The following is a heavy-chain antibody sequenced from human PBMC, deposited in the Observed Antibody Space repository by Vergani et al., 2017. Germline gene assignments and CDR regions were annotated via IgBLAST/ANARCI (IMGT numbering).Heavy chain of an antibody. J-gene: IGHJ4*02. V-gene: IGHV3-30*18. Sequence: HVQMVESGGGVVQPGRSLRLSCAVSGFRFSDYGMHWVRQAPGRGLEWVALISYDGDTTYYEDSVKGRFTISRDNSKNTLFLQMHSLRSEDTALYYCAKFPLNITTPDRCDFWGQGSLVTVSS. CDR3: AKFPLNITTPDRCDF. CDR1: GFRFSDYG. D-gene: IGHD1-1*01. CDR2: ISYDGDTT.